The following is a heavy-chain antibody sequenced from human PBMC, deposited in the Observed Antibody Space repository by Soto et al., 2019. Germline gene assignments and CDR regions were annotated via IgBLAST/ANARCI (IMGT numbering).Heavy chain of an antibody. CDR3: ARFDSYGYLFDC. CDR2: IYYSGST. CDR1: GGSISSGDYY. Sequence: PSETLSLTCTVSGGSISSGDYYWSWIRQPPGKGLEWIGYIYYSGSTYYNPSLKSRVTISVDTSKNQFSLKLSSVTAADTAVYYCARFDSYGYLFDCWGQGTLVTVSS. J-gene: IGHJ4*02. V-gene: IGHV4-30-4*01. D-gene: IGHD5-18*01.